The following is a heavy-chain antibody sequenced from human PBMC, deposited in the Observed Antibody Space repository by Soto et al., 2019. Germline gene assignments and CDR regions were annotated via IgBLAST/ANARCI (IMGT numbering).Heavy chain of an antibody. CDR2: ISYDGSNK. Sequence: VQLVESGGGVVQPGRSLRLSCAVSGFTFSSYGMHWVRQAPGKGLEWVAVISYDGSNKIYVDSVKGRFTISRDNSKNTLYLEMNSLRGEDTAVYYCAKKFGENNNRYMDVWGNGTTVTVSS. CDR3: AKKFGENNNRYMDV. V-gene: IGHV3-30*18. CDR1: GFTFSSYG. D-gene: IGHD3-10*01. J-gene: IGHJ6*03.